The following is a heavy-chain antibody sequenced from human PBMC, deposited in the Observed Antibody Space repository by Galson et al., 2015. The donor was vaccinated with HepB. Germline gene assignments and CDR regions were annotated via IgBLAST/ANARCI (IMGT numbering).Heavy chain of an antibody. J-gene: IGHJ6*02. CDR1: GFTFSSYG. CDR3: AKYPSSSVYYYYGMDV. CDR2: ISYDGSNK. V-gene: IGHV3-30*18. D-gene: IGHD6-6*01. Sequence: SLRLSCAASGFTFSSYGMHWVRQAPGKGLEWVAVISYDGSNKYYADSVKGRFTISRDNSKNTLYLQMNSLRAEDTAVYYCAKYPSSSVYYYYGMDVWGQGTTVTVSS.